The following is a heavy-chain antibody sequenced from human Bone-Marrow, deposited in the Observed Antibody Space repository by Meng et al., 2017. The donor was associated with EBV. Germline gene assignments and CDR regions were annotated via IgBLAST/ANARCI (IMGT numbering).Heavy chain of an antibody. J-gene: IGHJ4*02. Sequence: VHRVGAGVGVFQLGRSLRLSCAVSGVTFSSYGMHWVRQAPGKGLEWVALIWYDGSNKFYANSVKGRFTISRDNSKSTLYLQMNSLRPEDTAVYYCARQLEVSSVTSLDYWGLGTLVTVSS. CDR3: ARQLEVSSVTSLDY. CDR2: IWYDGSNK. V-gene: IGHV3-33*01. CDR1: GVTFSSYG. D-gene: IGHD4-17*01.